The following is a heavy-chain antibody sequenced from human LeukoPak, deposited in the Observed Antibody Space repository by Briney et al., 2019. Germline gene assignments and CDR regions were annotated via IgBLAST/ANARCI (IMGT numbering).Heavy chain of an antibody. Sequence: VASVKVSCKASGYTFTSYGISWVRQAPGQGLEWMGWISAYNGNTNYAQKLQGRVTMTEDTSTDTAYMELSSLRSEDTAVYYCATDRLAVAGAFDIWGQGTMVTVSS. D-gene: IGHD6-19*01. CDR3: ATDRLAVAGAFDI. CDR2: ISAYNGNT. V-gene: IGHV1-18*01. J-gene: IGHJ3*02. CDR1: GYTFTSYG.